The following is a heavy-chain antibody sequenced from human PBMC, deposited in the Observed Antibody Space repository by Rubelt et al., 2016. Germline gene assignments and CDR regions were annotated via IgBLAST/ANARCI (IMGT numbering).Heavy chain of an antibody. CDR1: GYTFTSYG. Sequence: QVQLVQSGAEVKKPGASVKVSCKASGYTFTSYGISWVRQAPGQGLEWMGWISAYNGNTNYAQKRQGRVTMTTDTSTSTAYMWRRSPRSDDTAVYYCARDPLPVRGVIMTPTHWGQGTLVTVSS. D-gene: IGHD3-10*01. CDR3: ARDPLPVRGVIMTPTH. J-gene: IGHJ4*02. V-gene: IGHV1-18*01. CDR2: ISAYNGNT.